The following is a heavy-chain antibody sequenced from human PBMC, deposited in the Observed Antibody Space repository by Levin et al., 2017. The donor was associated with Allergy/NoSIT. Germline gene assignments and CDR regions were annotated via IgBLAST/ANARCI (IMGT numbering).Heavy chain of an antibody. CDR3: TKGHYSGVYQ. D-gene: IGHD6-13*01. Sequence: GESLKISCAASGFIVSTHYMTWVRQAPGKGLECVSVMYRDGSAYYADSVKGRFTISRDNSKNTLSLQMNSLRAEDTALYYCTKGHYSGVYQWGQGTLVTVSS. J-gene: IGHJ4*02. CDR2: MYRDGSA. CDR1: GFIVSTHY. V-gene: IGHV3-53*01.